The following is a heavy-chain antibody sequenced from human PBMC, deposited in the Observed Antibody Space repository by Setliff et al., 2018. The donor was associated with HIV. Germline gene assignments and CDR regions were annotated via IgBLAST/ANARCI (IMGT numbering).Heavy chain of an antibody. D-gene: IGHD2-15*01. CDR3: ARARGGCSGGSCPAHHYYYYMDV. J-gene: IGHJ6*03. CDR2: IYTSGST. Sequence: SETLSLTCTVSGGSISSGGYYWSWIRQPAGKGLGWIGHIYTSGSTNYNPSLKSRVTISVDTSKNQFSLQLSSVTAADTAVYYCARARGGCSGGSCPAHHYYYYMDVWGKGTTVTVSS. V-gene: IGHV4-61*09. CDR1: GGSISSGGYY.